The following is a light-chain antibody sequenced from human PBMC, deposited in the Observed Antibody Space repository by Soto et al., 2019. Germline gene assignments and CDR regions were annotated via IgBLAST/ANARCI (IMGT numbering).Light chain of an antibody. Sequence: EVVLTQSPSTLSLSPGERATLSCRATQSVSNHLAWYQHRPGQAPRLLIYDVSNRATDIPARFSGSGSGTDFTLTISSLEPEDSAVYYCQQRSLWPLTFGGGTKVDIK. CDR1: QSVSNH. J-gene: IGKJ4*01. CDR2: DVS. CDR3: QQRSLWPLT. V-gene: IGKV3-11*01.